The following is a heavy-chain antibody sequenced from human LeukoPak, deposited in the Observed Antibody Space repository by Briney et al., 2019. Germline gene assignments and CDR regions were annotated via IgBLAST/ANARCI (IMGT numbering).Heavy chain of an antibody. CDR2: INHSGST. D-gene: IGHD3-3*01. J-gene: IGHJ4*02. CDR1: GGSFRPYY. Sequence: SETLSLTFSVYGGSFRPYYWNWIRQPPGKGLEWIGAINHSGSTNYNPSLKSRVTMSVDTSKNQFSLKLSSVTAADTAVYYCATERITIFGVVIWTFDYWGQGTLVTVSS. V-gene: IGHV4-34*01. CDR3: ATERITIFGVVIWTFDY.